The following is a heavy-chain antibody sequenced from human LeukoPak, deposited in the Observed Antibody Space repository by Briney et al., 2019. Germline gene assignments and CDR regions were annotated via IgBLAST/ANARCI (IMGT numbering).Heavy chain of an antibody. CDR3: ARDRDTRLSEWLRFETVRDAFDI. CDR2: IYHSGST. D-gene: IGHD5-12*01. J-gene: IGHJ3*02. CDR1: GGSISSGGYY. Sequence: SQTLSLTCTVSGGSISSGGYYWSWIRQPPGKGLEWIGYIYHSGSTYYNPSLKSRVTISVDRSKNQFSLKLSSVTAADTAVYYCARDRDTRLSEWLRFETVRDAFDIWGQGTMVTVSS. V-gene: IGHV4-30-2*01.